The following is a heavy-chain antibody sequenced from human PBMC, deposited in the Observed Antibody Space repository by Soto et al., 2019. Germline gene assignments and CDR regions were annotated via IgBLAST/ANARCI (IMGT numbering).Heavy chain of an antibody. CDR2: ISGSGDNT. CDR3: AKRERWPASGPY. Sequence: GGSLRLSCAASGFTFSSYSMTWVRQTPGKGLEWVSDISGSGDNTYYADSVKGRFTISRDNSKNTLDLQMKSLRAEDTALYYCAKRERWPASGPYWGQGTLVTVSS. D-gene: IGHD1-1*01. CDR1: GFTFSSYS. V-gene: IGHV3-23*01. J-gene: IGHJ4*02.